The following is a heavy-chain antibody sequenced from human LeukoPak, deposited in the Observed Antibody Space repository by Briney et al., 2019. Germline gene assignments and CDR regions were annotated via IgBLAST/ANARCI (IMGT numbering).Heavy chain of an antibody. CDR1: GGSISSSNW. Sequence: SETLSLTCAVSGGSISSSNWWSWVRQPPGKGLEWIGEVYQSGRTNYDPSLKSRVTMSMDKSKNQFSLKLSSVTAADTAVYYCAREGATTAYFDSWGQGTLVTVS. CDR2: VYQSGRT. J-gene: IGHJ4*02. CDR3: AREGATTAYFDS. V-gene: IGHV4-4*02. D-gene: IGHD4-17*01.